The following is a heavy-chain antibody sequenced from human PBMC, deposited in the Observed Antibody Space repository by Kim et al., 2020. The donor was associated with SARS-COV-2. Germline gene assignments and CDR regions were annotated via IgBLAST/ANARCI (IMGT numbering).Heavy chain of an antibody. Sequence: GGSLRLSCAASGFTVSSNYMSWVRQAPGKGLEWVSVIYSGGSTYYADSVKGRFTISRDNSKNTLYLQMNSLRAEDTAVYYCARDLIVPAAISAYYYYYMDVWGKGTTVTVSS. CDR1: GFTVSSNY. CDR2: IYSGGST. CDR3: ARDLIVPAAISAYYYYYMDV. J-gene: IGHJ6*03. D-gene: IGHD2-2*01. V-gene: IGHV3-53*01.